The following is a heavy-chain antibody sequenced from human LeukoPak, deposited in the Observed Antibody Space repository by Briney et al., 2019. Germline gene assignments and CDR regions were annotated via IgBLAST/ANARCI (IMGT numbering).Heavy chain of an antibody. Sequence: ASVKVSCKASGYTLGTYYMHWVRQAPGQGLECLGIIRPSGGVTTYAQKFQGRVTMTRDMSASTVYMELNSLRSDDTAVYYCARARYGGDQIDYWGQGTLVTVFS. V-gene: IGHV1-46*01. CDR3: ARARYGGDQIDY. CDR1: GYTLGTYY. CDR2: IRPSGGVT. J-gene: IGHJ4*02. D-gene: IGHD2-21*02.